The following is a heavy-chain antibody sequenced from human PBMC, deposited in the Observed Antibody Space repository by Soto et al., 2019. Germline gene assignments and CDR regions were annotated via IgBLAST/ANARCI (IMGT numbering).Heavy chain of an antibody. J-gene: IGHJ6*02. Sequence: QVQLVQSGAEVKKPGSSVKVSCKASGGTLSSYAISWVRQSPGQGLEWMGGIIPIVGTANYVQKFQGRVRITADESTSTAYMELSSLRSEDTAVYYCATPGGSGWTLRYYYGMDVWGQGTTVPVSS. CDR1: GGTLSSYA. V-gene: IGHV1-69*01. CDR2: IIPIVGTA. CDR3: ATPGGSGWTLRYYYGMDV. D-gene: IGHD6-19*01.